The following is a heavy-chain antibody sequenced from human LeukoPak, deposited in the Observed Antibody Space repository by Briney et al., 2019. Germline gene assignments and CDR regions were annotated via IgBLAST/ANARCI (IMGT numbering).Heavy chain of an antibody. CDR1: GFTFSDYQ. Sequence: PGGSLRLSCAASGFTFSDYQMSWIRQAPGKGLEWVSHISSGGSSIYYAGSVKGRFTISRDNAKSSLYLQTNSLRPEDTAVYYCARDVVHPAGVYNYYHGMDVWGQGTTVTVSS. CDR2: ISSGGSSI. V-gene: IGHV3-11*01. J-gene: IGHJ6*02. D-gene: IGHD6-19*01. CDR3: ARDVVHPAGVYNYYHGMDV.